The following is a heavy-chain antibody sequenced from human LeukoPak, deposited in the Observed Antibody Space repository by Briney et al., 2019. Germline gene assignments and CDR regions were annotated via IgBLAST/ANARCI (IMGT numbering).Heavy chain of an antibody. CDR3: ARLGYSGYDFGY. J-gene: IGHJ4*02. V-gene: IGHV1-18*01. CDR2: ISACNGNT. D-gene: IGHD5-12*01. Sequence: ASVKVSCKASGYTFTSSGISWVRQAPGQGLEWMGWISACNGNTNYAQKLQGRVTMTTDTSTSTAYMELRSLRSDDTAVYYCARLGYSGYDFGYWGQGTLVTVSS. CDR1: GYTFTSSG.